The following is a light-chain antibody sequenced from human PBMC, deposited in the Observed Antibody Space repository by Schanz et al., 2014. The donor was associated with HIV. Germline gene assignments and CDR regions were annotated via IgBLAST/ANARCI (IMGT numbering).Light chain of an antibody. CDR3: QQYGVSPFT. J-gene: IGKJ3*01. V-gene: IGKV3-15*01. CDR1: QTVSKN. Sequence: EIVMTQSPGTLSVSPGERATLSCRASQTVSKNLAWYQQKPGQAPRLLIYGASTRVTGIPARFSGSGSGTDFTLTISRLEPEDFAVYYCQQYGVSPFTFGPGTTVDIK. CDR2: GAS.